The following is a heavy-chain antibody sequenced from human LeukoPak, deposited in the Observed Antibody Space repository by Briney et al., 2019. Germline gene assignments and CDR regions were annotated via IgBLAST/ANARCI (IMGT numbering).Heavy chain of an antibody. Sequence: GGSLRLSCAASGFTFSSYSMNWVRQAPGKGLEWVSSISSSSSYIYYADSVKGRFPISRDNAKNSLYLQMNSLRAEDTAVYYCAREIAVAGTIDYWGQGTLVTVSS. CDR1: GFTFSSYS. CDR3: AREIAVAGTIDY. D-gene: IGHD6-19*01. J-gene: IGHJ4*02. V-gene: IGHV3-21*01. CDR2: ISSSSSYI.